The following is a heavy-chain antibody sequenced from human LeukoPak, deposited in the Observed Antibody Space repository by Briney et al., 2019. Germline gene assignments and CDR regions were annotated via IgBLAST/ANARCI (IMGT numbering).Heavy chain of an antibody. CDR1: GFTFSSYG. CDR2: ISHDGRAK. V-gene: IGHV3-30*18. J-gene: IGHJ4*02. D-gene: IGHD6-19*01. Sequence: GGSLRLSCVASGFTFSSYGMHWVRQAPGKGLEWVAVISHDGRAKYYADSVKGRFTISRDNSRNTLNLEMNSLRAEDTSLYYCAKEWKEYPSGWYFGYWGQGNPVTVSS. CDR3: AKEWKEYPSGWYFGY.